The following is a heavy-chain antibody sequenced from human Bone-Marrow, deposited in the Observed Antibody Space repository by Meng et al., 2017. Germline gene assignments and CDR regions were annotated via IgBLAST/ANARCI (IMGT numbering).Heavy chain of an antibody. CDR3: ARRLETHCSSTSCYVGGPYWYFDL. V-gene: IGHV4-59*08. CDR1: GGSISIYY. D-gene: IGHD2-2*01. CDR2: IHYSGST. J-gene: IGHJ2*01. Sequence: QVQLQESGPGLVKPSETLSLTCTVSGGSISIYYWSWIRQPPGKGLEWIAYIHYSGSTNYNPSLKSRVTISVDTSKNQFSLKLSSVTAADTAVYYCARRLETHCSSTSCYVGGPYWYFDLWGRGTLVTVSS.